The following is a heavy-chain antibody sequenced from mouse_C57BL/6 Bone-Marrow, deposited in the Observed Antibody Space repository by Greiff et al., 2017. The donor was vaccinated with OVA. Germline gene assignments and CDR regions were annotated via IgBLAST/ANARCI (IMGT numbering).Heavy chain of an antibody. CDR2: INPSSGYT. V-gene: IGHV1-7*01. J-gene: IGHJ2*01. Sequence: VQLQQSGAELAKPGASVKLSCKASGYTFTSYWMHWVKQRPGQGLEWIGYINPSSGYTKYNQKFKDKATLTADKSYSTAYMQLSSLTYEDSAVYYCARPYYGRDYFDYWGQGTTLTVSS. CDR3: ARPYYGRDYFDY. D-gene: IGHD1-1*01. CDR1: GYTFTSYW.